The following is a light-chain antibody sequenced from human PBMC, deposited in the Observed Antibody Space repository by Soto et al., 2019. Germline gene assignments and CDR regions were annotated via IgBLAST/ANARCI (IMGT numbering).Light chain of an antibody. CDR3: QQYNNWPPT. V-gene: IGKV3-15*01. J-gene: IGKJ1*01. CDR2: GIS. CDR1: QSASSD. Sequence: EIVLTQSPGTLSLSPGERATVACRASQSASSDYLAWYQQKPGQAPRLLIYGISTRATGIPMRLSGSGSGTEFTLTISSLQSEDFAVYYCQQYNNWPPTFGQGTKVDIK.